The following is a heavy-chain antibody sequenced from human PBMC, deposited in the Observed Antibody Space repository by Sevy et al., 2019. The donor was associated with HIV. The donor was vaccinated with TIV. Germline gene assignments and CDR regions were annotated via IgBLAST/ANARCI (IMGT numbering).Heavy chain of an antibody. Sequence: GGSLRLSCAASGFTFSTYMLNWVRQAPGKGLEWVSSISGSSNYIYYADSVKGRFTISRDNAKNSLFLQMNSLRVEDTAVYYCARPYGSGSREAFDLWGQGTMVTVSS. CDR3: ARPYGSGSREAFDL. D-gene: IGHD3-10*01. CDR1: GFTFSTYM. J-gene: IGHJ3*01. CDR2: ISGSSNYI. V-gene: IGHV3-21*01.